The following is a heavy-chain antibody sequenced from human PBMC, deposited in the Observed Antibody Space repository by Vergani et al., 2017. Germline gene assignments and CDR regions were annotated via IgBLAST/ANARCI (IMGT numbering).Heavy chain of an antibody. CDR1: GFTFSDHY. CDR3: VTAAIGVGRYYYGMDV. CDR2: TRNKANSYTT. Sequence: EVQLVESGGGLVQPGGSLRLSCAASGFTFSDHYMDWVRQAPGKGLEWVGRTRNKANSYTTEYAASVKGRFTISRDDSKNSLYLQMNSLKTEDTAVYYCVTAAIGVGRYYYGMDVWGQGTTVTVSS. D-gene: IGHD2-2*02. V-gene: IGHV3-72*01. J-gene: IGHJ6*02.